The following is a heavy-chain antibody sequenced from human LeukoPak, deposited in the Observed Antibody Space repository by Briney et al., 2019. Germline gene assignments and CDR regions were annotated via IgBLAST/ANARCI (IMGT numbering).Heavy chain of an antibody. CDR2: IYYSGST. J-gene: IGHJ4*02. V-gene: IGHV4-59*01. Sequence: SSETLSLTCTVSGGSISSYYWSWIRQPPGKGLEWIGYIYYSGSTNYNPFLKSRVTISVDTSKNQFSLKLSSVTAADTAVYYCARSPRNDFWSGSTYYFDYWGQGTLVTVSS. D-gene: IGHD3-3*01. CDR1: GGSISSYY. CDR3: ARSPRNDFWSGSTYYFDY.